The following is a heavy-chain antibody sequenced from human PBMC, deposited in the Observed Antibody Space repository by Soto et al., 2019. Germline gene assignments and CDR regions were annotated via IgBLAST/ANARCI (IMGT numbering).Heavy chain of an antibody. V-gene: IGHV4-31*03. CDR3: ARAKRAAAGLSPAGGVDV. CDR1: GASTSIGGYY. J-gene: IGHJ6*02. Sequence: QVQLQESGPGLVKPSQTLALTCSVSGASTSIGGYYWSWIRQHPGKGLEWIGYIYYSGTTYYNPSLKSRLTISVDTSKNQFSLKLNSVTAADTAVYYCARAKRAAAGLSPAGGVDVWGQGTTVTVSS. D-gene: IGHD6-13*01. CDR2: IYYSGTT.